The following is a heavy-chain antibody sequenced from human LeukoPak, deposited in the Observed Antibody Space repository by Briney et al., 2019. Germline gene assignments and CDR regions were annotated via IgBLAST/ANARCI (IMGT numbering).Heavy chain of an antibody. CDR3: ARGHIVVVPAATYYYYYGMDV. V-gene: IGHV3-30*03. Sequence: GGSLRLSCAASGFTFSSYGMHWVRQAPGKGLEWVAVISYDGSNKYYADSVKGRFTISRDNSKNTLYLQMNSLRAEDTAVYYCARGHIVVVPAATYYYYYGMDVWGQGTTVTVSS. CDR1: GFTFSSYG. CDR2: ISYDGSNK. D-gene: IGHD2-2*01. J-gene: IGHJ6*02.